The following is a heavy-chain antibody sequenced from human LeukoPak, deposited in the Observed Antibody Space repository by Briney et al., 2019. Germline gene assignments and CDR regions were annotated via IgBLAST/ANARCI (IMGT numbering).Heavy chain of an antibody. D-gene: IGHD3-9*01. V-gene: IGHV4-30-4*01. CDR2: IYYSGST. CDR3: ARADILTGYYYFDY. Sequence: SQTLSLTCTVSGGSISSGDYYWSWIRQPPGKGLGWIGYIYYSGSTYYNPSLKSRVTISVDTSKNQFSLKLSSVTAADTAVYYCARADILTGYYYFDYWGQGTLVTVSS. J-gene: IGHJ4*02. CDR1: GGSISSGDYY.